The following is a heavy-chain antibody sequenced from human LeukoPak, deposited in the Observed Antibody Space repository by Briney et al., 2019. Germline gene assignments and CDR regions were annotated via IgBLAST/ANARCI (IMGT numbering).Heavy chain of an antibody. Sequence: SETLSLTCIVSGGSISSYYWSWIRQPPGKGLEWIGYIYYSGSTNYNPSLKSRVTISVDTSKKQFSLKLSSVTAADTAVYYCARHTPNDYWYYYMDVWGKGTTVTISS. J-gene: IGHJ6*03. D-gene: IGHD2-15*01. CDR1: GGSISSYY. CDR3: ARHTPNDYWYYYMDV. CDR2: IYYSGST. V-gene: IGHV4-59*01.